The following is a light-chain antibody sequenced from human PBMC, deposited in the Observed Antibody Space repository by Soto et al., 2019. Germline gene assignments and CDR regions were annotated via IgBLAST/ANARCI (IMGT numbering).Light chain of an antibody. CDR3: QQYGSSPGT. V-gene: IGKV3-20*01. CDR2: GAS. Sequence: EIVLTQSPGTLSLSPGERATLSCRTRRSVSSNFLAWYQHNPGQAPRLLSYGASSRATGIPNRFSVSGSGTDFTLTISRLEPEDAVVYYCQQYGSSPGTFGPGTKVEI. CDR1: RSVSSNF. J-gene: IGKJ1*01.